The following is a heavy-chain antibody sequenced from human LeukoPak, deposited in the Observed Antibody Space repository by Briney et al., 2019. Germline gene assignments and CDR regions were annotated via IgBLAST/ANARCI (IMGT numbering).Heavy chain of an antibody. CDR3: ARRVADCGDDCYSLYYFDY. CDR1: GGSISSSSTYY. V-gene: IGHV4-39*01. Sequence: SGTLSLTCTVSGGSISSSSTYYWGWIRQPPGKGLEWIGSIFYSGRPYYNPSLKSRVTISVDTSKNQFSLQLRYVTAADTAVYYCARRVADCGDDCYSLYYFDYWGQGTLVTVSS. CDR2: IFYSGRP. J-gene: IGHJ4*02. D-gene: IGHD2-21*02.